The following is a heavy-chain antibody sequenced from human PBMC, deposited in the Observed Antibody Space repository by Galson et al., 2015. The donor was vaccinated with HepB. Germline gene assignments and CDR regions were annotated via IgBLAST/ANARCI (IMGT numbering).Heavy chain of an antibody. CDR1: GFTFNDHW. Sequence: SLRLSCATSGFTFNDHWMSWLRQAPGKGLEWVARIKSETDGETIDYGTSVRGRFIISKDDSTNTLHLQMNNLRAEDTGVYYCTRRSSLGGQGTLVIVAS. D-gene: IGHD3-16*02. CDR2: IKSETDGETI. CDR3: TRRSSL. V-gene: IGHV3-15*01. J-gene: IGHJ4*02.